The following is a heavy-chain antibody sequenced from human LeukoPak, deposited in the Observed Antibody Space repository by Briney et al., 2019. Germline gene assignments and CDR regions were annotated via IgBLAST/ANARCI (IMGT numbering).Heavy chain of an antibody. CDR2: ISTSEST. V-gene: IGHV4-4*07. Sequence: SETLSLTCTVSGGSISIYYWNWIRQPAGKGLEWIGRISTSESTQYNPSLKSRVTMSPDTSKNQFSLKLSSVTAADTAVYYCARDRGWGLSLAYWGQGALVTVSS. CDR3: ARDRGWGLSLAY. CDR1: GGSISIYY. J-gene: IGHJ4*02. D-gene: IGHD3-16*02.